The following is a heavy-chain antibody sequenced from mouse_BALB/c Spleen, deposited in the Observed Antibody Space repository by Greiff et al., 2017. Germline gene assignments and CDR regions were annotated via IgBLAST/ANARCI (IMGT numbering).Heavy chain of an antibody. Sequence: QVQLQQSGPGLVAPSQSLSITCTVSGFSLTSYGVHWVRQPPGKGLEWLGVIWAGGSTNYNSALMSRLSISKDNSKSQVFLKMNSLQTDDTAMYYCARDPDYYDYDGGFDYWGQGTTLTVSS. CDR2: IWAGGST. V-gene: IGHV2-9*02. CDR3: ARDPDYYDYDGGFDY. J-gene: IGHJ2*01. D-gene: IGHD2-4*01. CDR1: GFSLTSYG.